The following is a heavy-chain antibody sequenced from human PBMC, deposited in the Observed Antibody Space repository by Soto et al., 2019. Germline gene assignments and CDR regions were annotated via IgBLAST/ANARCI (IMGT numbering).Heavy chain of an antibody. D-gene: IGHD6-13*01. CDR1: GFTFSSYA. Sequence: EVQLLESGGGLVQPGGSLRLSCAASGFTFSSYAMSWVRQAPGKGLEWVSAISGSGGSTYYPDSVKGRFTISRDNSKNTLYLQMNSLRAEDTAVYYCVKIPHSSSWYLDAFDIWGQGTMVTVSS. V-gene: IGHV3-23*01. J-gene: IGHJ3*02. CDR3: VKIPHSSSWYLDAFDI. CDR2: ISGSGGST.